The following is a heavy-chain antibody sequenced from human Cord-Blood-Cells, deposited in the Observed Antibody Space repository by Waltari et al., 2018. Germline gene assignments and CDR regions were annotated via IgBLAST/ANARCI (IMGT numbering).Heavy chain of an antibody. V-gene: IGHV4-34*01. CDR1: GGSFSGYY. D-gene: IGHD2-2*01. Sequence: QVQLQQWGAGLLKPSETLSLTCAVYGGSFSGYYWSWIRQPPGKGLEWIGEINHSGSTNCHPSLKSRVTISVDTSKNQFSLKLSSVTAADTAVYYCARGGIVVVPAAIYTFDYWGQGTLVTVSS. J-gene: IGHJ4*02. CDR3: ARGGIVVVPAAIYTFDY. CDR2: INHSGST.